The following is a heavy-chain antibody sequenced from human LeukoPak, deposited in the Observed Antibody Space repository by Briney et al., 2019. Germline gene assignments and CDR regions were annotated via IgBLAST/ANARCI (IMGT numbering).Heavy chain of an antibody. CDR3: ANGQASGSYYNPYYYFYMDV. Sequence: GGSLRLSCAASGFTFSSYAMSWVRQAPGKGLEWVSAISGSGGSTYYADSVKGRFTISRDNSKNTPYLQMNSLRAEDTAVYYCANGQASGSYYNPYYYFYMDVWGKGTTVTVSS. CDR1: GFTFSSYA. CDR2: ISGSGGST. J-gene: IGHJ6*03. D-gene: IGHD3-10*01. V-gene: IGHV3-23*01.